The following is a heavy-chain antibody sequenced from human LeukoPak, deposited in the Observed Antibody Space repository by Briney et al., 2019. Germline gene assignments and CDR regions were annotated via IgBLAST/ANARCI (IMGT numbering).Heavy chain of an antibody. CDR3: ARGRVFYY. Sequence: SETLSLTCAVYGGSFSGYYWSWIRQPPGKGLEWIGQINHSGSTNYNPSLKSRVTISVDTSKNQFSLKLSSVTAADPAVYYCARGRVFYYWGQGTLVTVSS. CDR1: GGSFSGYY. CDR2: INHSGST. V-gene: IGHV4-34*01. J-gene: IGHJ4*02.